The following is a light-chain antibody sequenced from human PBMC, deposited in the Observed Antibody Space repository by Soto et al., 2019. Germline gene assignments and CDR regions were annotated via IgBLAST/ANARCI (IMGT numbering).Light chain of an antibody. CDR1: SSNIGNNY. CDR2: DNN. CDR3: GTWDSSLSTYV. Sequence: QSVLTQPPSVSAAPGQKVTISCSGSSSNIGNNYVSWYQPLPGTAPKLLIYDNNKRPSGIPDRFSGSKSGTSATLGITGLQTGDEADYYCGTWDSSLSTYVFGIGTKVTVL. V-gene: IGLV1-51*01. J-gene: IGLJ1*01.